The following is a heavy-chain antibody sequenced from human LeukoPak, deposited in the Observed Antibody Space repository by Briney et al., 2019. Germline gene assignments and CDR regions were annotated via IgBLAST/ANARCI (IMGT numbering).Heavy chain of an antibody. J-gene: IGHJ4*02. D-gene: IGHD3-22*01. CDR1: GGSISSYY. CDR2: IYTSGST. V-gene: IGHV4-4*08. CDR3: ARLGVYYYDSSGYN. Sequence: KPSETLSLTCTVSGGSISSYYWSWIRQPPGKGLEWIGRIYTSGSTNYNPSLKSRVTISVDTSKNQFSLKLSSVTAADTAVYYCARLGVYYYDSSGYNWGQGTLVTVSS.